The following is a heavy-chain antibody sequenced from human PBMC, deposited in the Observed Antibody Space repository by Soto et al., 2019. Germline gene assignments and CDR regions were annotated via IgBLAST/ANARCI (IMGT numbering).Heavy chain of an antibody. V-gene: IGHV4-31*03. CDR3: ARATEIWGSYHWPH. J-gene: IGHJ4*02. Sequence: PSETLSLTCTVSGGSISSGGYYWSWIRHHPGKGLEWIGYIYYSGSTYYNPSLKSRVTISVDTSKNQFSLKLSSVTAADTAVYYCARATEIWGSYHWPHWGPGTLITVYS. CDR2: IYYSGST. D-gene: IGHD3-16*02. CDR1: GGSISSGGYY.